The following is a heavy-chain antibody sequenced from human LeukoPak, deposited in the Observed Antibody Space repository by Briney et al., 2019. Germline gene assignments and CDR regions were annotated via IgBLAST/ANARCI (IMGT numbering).Heavy chain of an antibody. J-gene: IGHJ5*02. V-gene: IGHV1-2*02. CDR2: INPNSGGT. D-gene: IGHD2-2*01. Sequence: VASVKVSCKASGYTFTGYYMHWVRQAPGQGLEWMGWINPNSGGTNYAQKFQGRVTMTRDTSISTAYMELSRLRSDGTAVYYCARDSGCSSTSCYLNWFDPWGQGTLVTVSS. CDR1: GYTFTGYY. CDR3: ARDSGCSSTSCYLNWFDP.